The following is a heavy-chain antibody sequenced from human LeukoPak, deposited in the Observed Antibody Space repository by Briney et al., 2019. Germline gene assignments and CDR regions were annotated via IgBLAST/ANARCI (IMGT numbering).Heavy chain of an antibody. CDR1: GGSISSYY. J-gene: IGHJ1*01. V-gene: IGHV4-59*08. CDR3: TRGTSWFFTN. CDR2: IYYSGST. D-gene: IGHD6-13*01. Sequence: SETLSLTCTVSGGSISSYYWSWIRQPPGKGLEWIGYIYYSGSTNYNPSLKSRATISVDTSKNQFSLKLSSVTAADTALYYCTRGTSWFFTNWGQGILVTVSS.